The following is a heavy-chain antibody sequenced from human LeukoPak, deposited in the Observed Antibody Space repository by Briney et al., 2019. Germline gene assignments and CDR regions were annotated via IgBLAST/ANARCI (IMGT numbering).Heavy chain of an antibody. CDR2: ISGSGGGT. CDR1: GFTFSSYA. Sequence: PGGSLRLSCAASGFTFSSYAMSWVRQAPGKGLEWVSAISGSGGGTYYADSVKGRFTISRDNSKNTLYLQMNSLRAEDTAVYYCAKDLGLRYYFDYWGQGTLVTVSS. V-gene: IGHV3-23*01. CDR3: AKDLGLRYYFDY. J-gene: IGHJ4*02.